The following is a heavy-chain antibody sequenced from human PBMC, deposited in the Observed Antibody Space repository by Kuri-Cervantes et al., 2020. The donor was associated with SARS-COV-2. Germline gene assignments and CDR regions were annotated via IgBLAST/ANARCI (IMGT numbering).Heavy chain of an antibody. D-gene: IGHD2-2*01. V-gene: IGHV1-46*01. CDR2: INPSGGST. J-gene: IGHJ4*02. CDR1: GYTFTSYY. CDR3: TIVVPAADFDY. Sequence: ASVKVSCKASGYTFTSYYMHWVRQAPGQGLEWMGIINPSGGSTSYEQKFQGRVTMTRDTSTSTVYMELSSLRSEDTAVYYCTIVVPAADFDYWGQGTLVTCYS.